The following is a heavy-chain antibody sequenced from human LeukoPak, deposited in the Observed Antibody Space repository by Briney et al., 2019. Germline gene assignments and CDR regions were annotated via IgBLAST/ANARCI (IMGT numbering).Heavy chain of an antibody. CDR1: GGSISSYY. V-gene: IGHV4-59*01. D-gene: IGHD6-6*01. Sequence: PSETLSLTCTVSGGSISSYYWSWIRQPPGKGQEWIGYIYYSGSTNYNPSLKSRVTISVDTSKNQFSLKLSSVTAADTAVYYCARARIAAQNYYYYGMDVWGQGTTVTVSS. J-gene: IGHJ6*02. CDR2: IYYSGST. CDR3: ARARIAAQNYYYYGMDV.